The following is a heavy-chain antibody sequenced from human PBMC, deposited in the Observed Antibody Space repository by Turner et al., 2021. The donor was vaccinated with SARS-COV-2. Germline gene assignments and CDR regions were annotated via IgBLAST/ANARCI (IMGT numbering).Heavy chain of an antibody. CDR1: GLSFSSYA. D-gene: IGHD2-8*02. CDR3: AKGGTGNYGVSDY. J-gene: IGHJ4*02. V-gene: IGHV3-23*01. Sequence: EVQLLESGGDLIQPGGSLTLSCDASGLSFSSYAMNWVRQAPGKGLEWISAVSGTGSSTFYADSVRGRFTISRDNYKTTLYLQMNSLRVDDTAIYYCAKGGTGNYGVSDYWGQGTLVTVSA. CDR2: VSGTGSST.